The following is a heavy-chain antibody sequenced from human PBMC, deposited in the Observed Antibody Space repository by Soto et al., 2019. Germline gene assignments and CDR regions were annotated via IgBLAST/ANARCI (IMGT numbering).Heavy chain of an antibody. CDR2: ISGSGGST. D-gene: IGHD6-13*01. Sequence: EVQLLESGGGLVQPGGSLRLSCAAAGFTFSIYAMSWARQAPGKGLEWVSAISGSGGSTYYADSVKGRFTISRDNSKNTLYLQMNSLRADDTAVYYCAKATRGGAATLIRDYWGQGTLVTVSS. V-gene: IGHV3-23*01. J-gene: IGHJ4*02. CDR3: AKATRGGAATLIRDY. CDR1: GFTFSIYA.